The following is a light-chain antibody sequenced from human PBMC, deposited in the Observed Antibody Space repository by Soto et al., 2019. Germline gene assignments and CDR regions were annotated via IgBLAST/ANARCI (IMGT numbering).Light chain of an antibody. V-gene: IGKV1-39*01. CDR2: ATS. J-gene: IGKJ3*01. CDR1: QTVSTY. CDR3: QQYSRYSFT. Sequence: DTQMTQSPSSLSASVGDRISITCRASQTVSTYLNWYQQKAGQAPTLLISATSTLQSGVPSRFSGSGSGTEFTLTITSLQPEDFAFYYCQQYSRYSFTFGPGTKVEI.